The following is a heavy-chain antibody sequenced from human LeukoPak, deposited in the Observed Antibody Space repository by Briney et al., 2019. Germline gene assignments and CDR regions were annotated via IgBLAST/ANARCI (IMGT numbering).Heavy chain of an antibody. D-gene: IGHD6-25*01. J-gene: IGHJ4*02. CDR1: GGSISPISSSTYY. V-gene: IGHV4-39*01. CDR3: AGQLPTAAADTRGYFDY. Sequence: SETLSLTCTVSGGSISPISSSTYYWGWIRQAPGKGLEWIGSLFYGENTHYNPFLKSRATLSVDASNNQFPLKLTSVTAADAAVYFCAGQLPTAAADTRGYFDYWGQGTVVTVSS. CDR2: LFYGENT.